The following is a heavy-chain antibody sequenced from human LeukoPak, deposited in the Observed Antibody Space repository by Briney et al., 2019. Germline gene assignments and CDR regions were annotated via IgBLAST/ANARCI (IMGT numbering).Heavy chain of an antibody. D-gene: IGHD6-6*01. V-gene: IGHV4-34*01. J-gene: IGHJ4*02. Sequence: SETLSLTCAVYGGSSSGYYWSWIRQPPGKGLEWIGEINHSGSTNYNPSLKSRVTISVDTSKNQFSLKLSSVTAADTAVYYCARGRIAARRKYYFDYWGQGTLVTVSS. CDR1: GGSSSGYY. CDR3: ARGRIAARRKYYFDY. CDR2: INHSGST.